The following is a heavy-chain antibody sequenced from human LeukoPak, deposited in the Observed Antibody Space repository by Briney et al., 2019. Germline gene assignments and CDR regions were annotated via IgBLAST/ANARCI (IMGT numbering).Heavy chain of an antibody. V-gene: IGHV1-46*01. D-gene: IGHD1-7*01. Sequence: ASVKVSCKASGYTFTTYYMHWVRQAPGQGLEWMGIINPSGGSTSYAQKFQGRVTMTRDTSTSTVYMELSSLRSEDTAVYYCAKDFVELPADYWGQGTLVTVSP. CDR3: AKDFVELPADY. J-gene: IGHJ4*02. CDR2: INPSGGST. CDR1: GYTFTTYY.